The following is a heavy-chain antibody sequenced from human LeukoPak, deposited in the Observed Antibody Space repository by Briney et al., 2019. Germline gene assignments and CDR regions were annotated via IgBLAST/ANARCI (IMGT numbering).Heavy chain of an antibody. J-gene: IGHJ4*02. Sequence: GGSLRLSCAASGFTFSSYAMSWVRQAPGKGLEWVSAISGSGGSTYYADSVKGRFTISRDNSKNTLYLQMNSLRAEDTAVYYCAKEGGYDSSGYYYLPVDYWGQGTLVTVSS. CDR3: AKEGGYDSSGYYYLPVDY. D-gene: IGHD3-22*01. CDR2: ISGSGGST. CDR1: GFTFSSYA. V-gene: IGHV3-23*01.